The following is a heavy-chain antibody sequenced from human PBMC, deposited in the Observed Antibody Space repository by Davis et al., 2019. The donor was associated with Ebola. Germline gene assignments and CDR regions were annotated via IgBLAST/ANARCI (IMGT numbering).Heavy chain of an antibody. D-gene: IGHD3-3*01. CDR2: IYPDDSDA. CDR1: GYIFDDYR. V-gene: IGHV5-51*01. Sequence: GESLKISCQASGYIFDDYRIGWVRQVPGRGLEWMAIIYPDDSDAIYSPSFRGQVTISVDKSLTTAYLQWNSLKASDTAMYYCVRRSGFDFWSGPFDSWGQGTLVTVSA. CDR3: VRRSGFDFWSGPFDS. J-gene: IGHJ4*02.